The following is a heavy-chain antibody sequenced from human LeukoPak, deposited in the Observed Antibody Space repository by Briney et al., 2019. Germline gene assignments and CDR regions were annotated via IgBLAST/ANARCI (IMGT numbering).Heavy chain of an antibody. CDR2: INSGSST. D-gene: IGHD1-26*01. CDR3: ARTTSMSYVGDAFDI. J-gene: IGHJ3*02. CDR1: VFTFSSYS. Sequence: GGSLRLSCAASVFTFSSYSMNWVRQAPGKGLVWVSRINSGSSTTYADSVKGRFTISRDNAKNTLYLQMNSLRAEDTAVYYCARTTSMSYVGDAFDIWGQGTMVTVSS. V-gene: IGHV3-74*01.